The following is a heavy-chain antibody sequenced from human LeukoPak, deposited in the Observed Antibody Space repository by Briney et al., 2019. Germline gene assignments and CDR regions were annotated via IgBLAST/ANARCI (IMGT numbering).Heavy chain of an antibody. V-gene: IGHV1-46*01. CDR2: INPSGGST. Sequence: ASVKVSCKASGYTFTSYYMHWVRQAPGQGLEWMGIINPSGGSTSYAQKFQGRVTMTRDTSTSTVYMELSSLRSEDTAVYYCARGGVTTTYYYGMDVWGQGTTVTVSS. CDR3: ARGGVTTTYYYGMDV. J-gene: IGHJ6*02. CDR1: GYTFTSYY. D-gene: IGHD4-17*01.